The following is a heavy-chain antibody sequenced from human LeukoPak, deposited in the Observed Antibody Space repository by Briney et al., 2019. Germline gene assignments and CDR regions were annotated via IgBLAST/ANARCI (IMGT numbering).Heavy chain of an antibody. J-gene: IGHJ3*02. CDR1: GYTFAGYY. D-gene: IGHD3-22*01. CDR3: ARVTGYYYESSGYYHHAFDI. Sequence: ASVKVSCKASGYTFAGYYMHWVRQAPGQGLGWMGWINPNSGGTNYAQNFQGRVTITRDTSISTAYMELSRLRSDDTAVYYCARVTGYYYESSGYYHHAFDIWGLGTMVTVSS. CDR2: INPNSGGT. V-gene: IGHV1-2*02.